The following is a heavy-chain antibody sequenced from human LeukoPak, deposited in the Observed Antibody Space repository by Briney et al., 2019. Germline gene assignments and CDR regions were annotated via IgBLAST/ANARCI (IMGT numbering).Heavy chain of an antibody. CDR2: RRYDGSNK. D-gene: IGHD3-10*01. CDR1: GFTFSSYG. V-gene: IGHV3-30*02. J-gene: IGHJ4*02. CDR3: AKGSVRGVIIRGVSPPPNYYFDY. Sequence: GGSLRLSCAASGFTFSSYGMHWVRQAPGKGLEWVAFRRYDGSNKYYAESVKSRFTISRDNSKNTLYLQMNSLRAEDTAVYYCAKGSVRGVIIRGVSPPPNYYFDYWGQGTLVTVSS.